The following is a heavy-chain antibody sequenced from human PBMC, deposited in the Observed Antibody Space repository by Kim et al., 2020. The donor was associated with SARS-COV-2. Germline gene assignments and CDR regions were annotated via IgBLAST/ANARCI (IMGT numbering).Heavy chain of an antibody. J-gene: IGHJ6*01. CDR2: IKQDGSEK. V-gene: IGHV3-7*01. CDR3: ARDDIKGWRAAYYYGMDV. CDR1: GFTFSSYW. Sequence: LSLTCAASGFTFSSYWMSWVRQAPGKGLEWVANIKQDGSEKYYVDSVKGRFTISRDNAKSSLYLQMNSLRAEDTAVYYCARDDIKGWRAAYYYGMDV. D-gene: IGHD6-19*01.